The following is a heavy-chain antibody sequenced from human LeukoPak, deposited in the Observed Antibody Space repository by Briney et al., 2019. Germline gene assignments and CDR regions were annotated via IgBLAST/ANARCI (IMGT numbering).Heavy chain of an antibody. V-gene: IGHV1-18*01. CDR1: GYSFINYG. Sequence: ASVKVSSKASGYSFINYGIIWVRQAPGQGLEWMGWSSPYNGKTNYAQKFQGRVTMTTDTSTNTAYMELRSLRSDDTAVYYCARGGIDIVTVPVSNWFDPWGQGALVTVSS. CDR2: SSPYNGKT. CDR3: ARGGIDIVTVPVSNWFDP. D-gene: IGHD2/OR15-2a*01. J-gene: IGHJ5*02.